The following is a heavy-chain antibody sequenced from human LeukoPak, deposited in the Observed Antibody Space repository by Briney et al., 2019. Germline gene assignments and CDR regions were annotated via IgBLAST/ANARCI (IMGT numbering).Heavy chain of an antibody. CDR3: ARFRRGSSIAAAVGY. Sequence: PSETLSLTCTVSGGSISSYYWGWIRQPPGKGLEWIGSIYYSGSTYYNPSLKSRVTISVDTSKNQFSLKLSSVTAADTAVYYCARFRRGSSIAAAVGYWGQGTLVTVSS. D-gene: IGHD6-13*01. J-gene: IGHJ4*02. CDR2: IYYSGST. CDR1: GGSISSYY. V-gene: IGHV4-39*01.